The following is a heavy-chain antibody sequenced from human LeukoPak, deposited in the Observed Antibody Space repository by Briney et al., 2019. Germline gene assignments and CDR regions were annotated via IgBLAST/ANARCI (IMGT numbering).Heavy chain of an antibody. D-gene: IGHD3-10*01. Sequence: KPSETLSLTCTVSGGSISSSSYYWGWIRQPPGKGLEWIESIYYSGSTYYNPSLKSRVTISVDTSRNQFSLKLSSVTAADTAVYYCARAGYYYGSGSTHVDYWGQGTLVTVSS. J-gene: IGHJ4*02. CDR1: GGSISSSSYY. CDR3: ARAGYYYGSGSTHVDY. V-gene: IGHV4-39*01. CDR2: IYYSGST.